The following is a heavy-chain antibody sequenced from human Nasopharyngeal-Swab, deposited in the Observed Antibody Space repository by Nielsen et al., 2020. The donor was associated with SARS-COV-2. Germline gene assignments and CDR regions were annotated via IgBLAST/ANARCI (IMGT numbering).Heavy chain of an antibody. Sequence: SVKVSSKASAGIFSSYAISWVRQAPGQGLEWMGRIIPTLGIANYAQKFQGRVTITADKSTSTAYMELSSLRSEDTAVYYCARDSWFGELGNAFDIWGQGTMVTVSS. CDR1: AGIFSSYA. D-gene: IGHD3-10*01. V-gene: IGHV1-69*04. J-gene: IGHJ3*02. CDR3: ARDSWFGELGNAFDI. CDR2: IIPTLGIA.